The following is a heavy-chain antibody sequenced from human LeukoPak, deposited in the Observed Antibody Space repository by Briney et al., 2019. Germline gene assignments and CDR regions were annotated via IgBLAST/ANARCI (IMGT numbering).Heavy chain of an antibody. CDR1: GFTFSRYW. V-gene: IGHV3-7*01. D-gene: IGHD3-22*01. J-gene: IGHJ3*02. CDR3: ARDFPYYYDSTTYREGDAFDT. Sequence: GGSLRLSCAASGFTFSRYWMSWVRQAPGKGLEWVANIKQDGSEKYYVDSVKGRFTISRDNAKNSLYLQMNSLRTEDTAVYYCARDFPYYYDSTTYREGDAFDTWGQGTVVTVSS. CDR2: IKQDGSEK.